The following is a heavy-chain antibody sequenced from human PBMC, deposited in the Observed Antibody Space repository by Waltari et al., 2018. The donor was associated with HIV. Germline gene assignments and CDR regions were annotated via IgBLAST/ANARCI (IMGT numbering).Heavy chain of an antibody. CDR2: IKQDGSEK. V-gene: IGHV3-7*01. CDR3: ARDNWNDGLDI. CDR1: GFTLSTYW. Sequence: EVRLVGPGGGLVQPGGPLSLPCAASGFTLSTYWMSWVRQAPGKGLEWVANIKQDGSEKYYVDSVKGRFTISRDNAKNSLYLQMNSLRAEDTAVYYCARDNWNDGLDIWGQGTMVTVSS. J-gene: IGHJ3*02. D-gene: IGHD1-1*01.